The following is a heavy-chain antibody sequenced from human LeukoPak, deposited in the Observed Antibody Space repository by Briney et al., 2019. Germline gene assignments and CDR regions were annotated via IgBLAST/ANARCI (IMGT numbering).Heavy chain of an antibody. J-gene: IGHJ3*02. CDR3: ARARGDPDAFDI. D-gene: IGHD2-21*02. V-gene: IGHV3-21*01. Sequence: AGSLSLSCAASGFTFSSYTMNWVRQTPGKALEWISSISSSSSYIYYADSVKGRFTISRDNAKNSLYLQMNILRAEDTAVYYCARARGDPDAFDIWGQGTMVTVSS. CDR1: GFTFSSYT. CDR2: ISSSSSYI.